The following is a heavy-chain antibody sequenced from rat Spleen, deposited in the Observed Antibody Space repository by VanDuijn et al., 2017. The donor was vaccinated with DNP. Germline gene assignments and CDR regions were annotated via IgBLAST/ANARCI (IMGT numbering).Heavy chain of an antibody. J-gene: IGHJ2*01. CDR2: IWSKGDT. Sequence: QVQLKESGPGLVQPSQTLSLTCTVSGVSLISTSVSWLRQPPGKGLEWMGVIWSKGDTEYNSVIKTRLSISRYTSKSQVFLKMNSLQTEDTAMYFCARHYNSGFDYWGHGLMVTVSS. CDR1: GVSLISTS. V-gene: IGHV2-47*01. D-gene: IGHD4-3*01. CDR3: ARHYNSGFDY.